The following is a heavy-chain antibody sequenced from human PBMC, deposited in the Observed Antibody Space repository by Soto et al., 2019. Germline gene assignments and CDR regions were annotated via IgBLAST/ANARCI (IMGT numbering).Heavy chain of an antibody. Sequence: GGSLRLSCAASGFTFGNYGMHWVRQAPGTGLEWVAVVWYNGDTKHYADSVKGRFTISRDNSKNTLYLQMNSLRADDTAVYYCARGCGGDCYSAPSSGYWGQGTLVTVSS. J-gene: IGHJ4*02. CDR1: GFTFGNYG. V-gene: IGHV3-33*08. D-gene: IGHD2-21*02. CDR2: VWYNGDTK. CDR3: ARGCGGDCYSAPSSGY.